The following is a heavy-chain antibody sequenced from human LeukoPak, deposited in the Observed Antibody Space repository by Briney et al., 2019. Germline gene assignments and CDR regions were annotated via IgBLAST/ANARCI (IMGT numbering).Heavy chain of an antibody. CDR1: GFTFSSYA. D-gene: IGHD3-10*01. CDR3: AKDLGSGSGSYYGGGDY. V-gene: IGHV3-23*01. CDR2: ISGSGGST. J-gene: IGHJ4*02. Sequence: GGSLRLSCAASGFTFSSYAMSWVRQAPGKGLEWVSAISGSGGSTYYADSVKGRFTISRDNSKNTLYLQMNSLRAEDTAVYYCAKDLGSGSGSYYGGGDYWGQGTLVTVSS.